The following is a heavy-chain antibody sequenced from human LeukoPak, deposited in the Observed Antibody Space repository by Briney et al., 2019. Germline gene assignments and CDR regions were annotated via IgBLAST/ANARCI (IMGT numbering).Heavy chain of an antibody. D-gene: IGHD3-10*01. J-gene: IGHJ5*02. CDR3: ARKGYYYGSGSYYTNNWFDP. CDR2: ISAYNGNT. V-gene: IGHV1-18*01. Sequence: GASVKVSCKASGYTFTSYGISWVRQAPGQGLEWMGWISAYNGNTNYAQKLQGRVTMTRDTSISTAYMELSRLRSDDTAVYYCARKGYYYGSGSYYTNNWFDPWGQGTLVTVSS. CDR1: GYTFTSYG.